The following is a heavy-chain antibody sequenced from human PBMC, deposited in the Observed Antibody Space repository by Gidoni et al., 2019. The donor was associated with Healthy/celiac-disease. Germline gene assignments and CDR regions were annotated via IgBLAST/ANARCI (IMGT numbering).Heavy chain of an antibody. V-gene: IGHV3-21*01. CDR2: ISSSSSYI. CDR3: ARAQGSSSWAYYYYMDV. D-gene: IGHD6-13*01. J-gene: IGHJ6*03. Sequence: EVQLVESGGGLVKPGGSLRLSCAASGFTFSSYSMNWVRQAPGKGLEWFSSISSSSSYIYYADSVKGRFTISRDNAKNSLYLQMNSLRAEDTAVYYCARAQGSSSWAYYYYMDVWGKGTTVTVSS. CDR1: GFTFSSYS.